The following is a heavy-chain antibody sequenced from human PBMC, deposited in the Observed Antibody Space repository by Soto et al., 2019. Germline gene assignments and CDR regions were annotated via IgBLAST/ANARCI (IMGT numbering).Heavy chain of an antibody. CDR3: ARADSFYAPGYYYYCMDF. CDR2: ISSSSSTI. CDR1: GFTFSSYS. Sequence: GGSLRLSCAASGFTFSSYSMNWVRQAPGKRLEWASYISSSSSTIYYADSVKGRFTISRDNAKNSLYLQMNSLRAEDTAVYYCARADSFYAPGYYYYCMDFWGQGTKVTVS. V-gene: IGHV3-48*01. J-gene: IGHJ6*02. D-gene: IGHD5-12*01.